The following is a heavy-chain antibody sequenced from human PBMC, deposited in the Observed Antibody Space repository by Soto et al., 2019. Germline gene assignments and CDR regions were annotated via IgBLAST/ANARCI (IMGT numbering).Heavy chain of an antibody. V-gene: IGHV4-39*01. CDR2: IFYSGST. CDR3: ARSGSYPYPNGFDQ. Sequence: SETLSLTCTVSGGSISSSSYYWGWIRQPPGKGLEWIGSIFYSGSTYYNPSLKSRVTISVDTSKNQFSLKLSSVTAADTAVYYWARSGSYPYPNGFDQWGQGTMGTCSS. J-gene: IGHJ5*02. D-gene: IGHD1-26*01. CDR1: GGSISSSSYY.